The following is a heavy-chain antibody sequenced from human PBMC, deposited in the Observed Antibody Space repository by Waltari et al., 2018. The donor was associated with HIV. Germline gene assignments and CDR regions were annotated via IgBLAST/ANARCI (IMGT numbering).Heavy chain of an antibody. J-gene: IGHJ6*02. V-gene: IGHV3-43*01. Sequence: EVQLEASGGARLQHGGSLRLACAASGLRFEDYTMHWVRQAPGKGLEWVSLISWDGRNIQYADSVKGRFTVSRDNSKNSLSLQMNSLRTEDTALYYCAKGLPITFWGQGTTVTVSS. CDR3: AKGLPITF. D-gene: IGHD5-18*01. CDR1: GLRFEDYT. CDR2: ISWDGRNI.